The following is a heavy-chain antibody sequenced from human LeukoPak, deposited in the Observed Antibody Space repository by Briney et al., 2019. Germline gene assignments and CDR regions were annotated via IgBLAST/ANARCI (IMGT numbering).Heavy chain of an antibody. J-gene: IGHJ3*02. CDR2: ISDSGIT. Sequence: SETLSLTCSVSGGSFSYFYWSWLRQPPGKGLEWIGYISDSGITKNNPSLKSRVTISVDTSKKQFSLMMSSVTAADTAVYYCARESGRDYYDSSEFSDAAFDIWGQGKMVIVSS. CDR1: GGSFSYFY. CDR3: ARESGRDYYDSSEFSDAAFDI. D-gene: IGHD3-22*01. V-gene: IGHV4-59*01.